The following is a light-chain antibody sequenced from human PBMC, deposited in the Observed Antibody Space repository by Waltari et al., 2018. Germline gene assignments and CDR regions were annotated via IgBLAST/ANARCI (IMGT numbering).Light chain of an antibody. CDR2: GAS. Sequence: EIVMTQSPATLSVSPGERATLSCRASQSISSQLAWYQQKPGQAPRLLLYGASTRATGIPARFSGSGSGTEFTLTISSLQSEDFAVYFCQQYHESPPITFGPGTKVDIK. CDR1: QSISSQ. J-gene: IGKJ3*01. CDR3: QQYHESPPIT. V-gene: IGKV3-15*01.